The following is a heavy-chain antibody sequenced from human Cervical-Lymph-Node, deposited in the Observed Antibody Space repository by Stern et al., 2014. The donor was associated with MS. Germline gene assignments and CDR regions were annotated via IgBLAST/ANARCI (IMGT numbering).Heavy chain of an antibody. CDR2: INAANGNT. D-gene: IGHD3-22*01. CDR3: ARDPHYYDSTGYCMDV. J-gene: IGHJ6*02. CDR1: GYTFTTYA. Sequence: DQLVESGAEVKKPGASVKVSCKASGYTFTTYAIHWVRQAAGQSLEWMGWINAANGNTRYSHKFQDRVTITRDTSTSTAYMELSSLRSEDTAVYYCARDPHYYDSTGYCMDVWGQGTTVTVSS. V-gene: IGHV1-3*01.